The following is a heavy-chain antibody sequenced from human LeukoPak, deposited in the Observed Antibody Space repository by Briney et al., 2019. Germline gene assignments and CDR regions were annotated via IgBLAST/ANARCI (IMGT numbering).Heavy chain of an antibody. J-gene: IGHJ6*03. CDR2: IIPIFGTA. CDR1: GGTFSSYA. V-gene: IGHV1-69*13. D-gene: IGHD2-15*01. CDR3: ARGSDRGILYYYYMDV. Sequence: SVKASCKASGGTFSSYAISWVRQAPGQGLEWMGGIIPIFGTANYAQKFQGRVTITADESTSTAYMELSSLRSEDTAVYYCARGSDRGILYYYYMDVWGKGTTVTVSS.